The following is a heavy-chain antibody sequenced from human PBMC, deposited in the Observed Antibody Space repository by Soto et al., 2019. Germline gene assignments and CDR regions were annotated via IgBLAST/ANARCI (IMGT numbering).Heavy chain of an antibody. CDR3: ARDFSYAGSSPNFDY. CDR2: ISSSSSYI. Sequence: PGGSLRLSCAASAFTFSSFSMNWVRQAPGKGLEWVSSISSSSSYIYYADSVKGRFTISRDNAKNSLYLQMNSLGAEDTAVYYCARDFSYAGSSPNFDYWGHGTMVNVS. D-gene: IGHD3-16*01. CDR1: AFTFSSFS. J-gene: IGHJ4*01. V-gene: IGHV3-21*01.